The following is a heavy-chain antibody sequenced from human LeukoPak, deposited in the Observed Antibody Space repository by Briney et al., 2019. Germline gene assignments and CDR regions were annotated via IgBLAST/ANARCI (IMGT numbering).Heavy chain of an antibody. CDR1: GYTFTSYG. CDR3: ARDPYSGGYGDYYYYYMDV. CDR2: ISAYNGNT. D-gene: IGHD1-26*01. Sequence: ASVKVSCKASGYTFTSYGISWVRQAPGQGLEWMGWISAYNGNTNYAQKLQGRVTMTTDTSTSTACMELSRLRSDDTAVYYCARDPYSGGYGDYYYYYMDVWGKGTTVTISS. J-gene: IGHJ6*03. V-gene: IGHV1-18*01.